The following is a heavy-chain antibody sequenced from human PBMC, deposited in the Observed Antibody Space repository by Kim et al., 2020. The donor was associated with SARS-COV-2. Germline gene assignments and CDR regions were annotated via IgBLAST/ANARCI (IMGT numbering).Heavy chain of an antibody. V-gene: IGHV3-33*01. J-gene: IGHJ6*02. D-gene: IGHD3-16*01. CDR3: ARGEGYYYYGMDV. Sequence: YVDSVKGRFPLSRNTSKNALYLQMTSLRAEDTAVYYCARGEGYYYYGMDVWGQGTTVTVSS.